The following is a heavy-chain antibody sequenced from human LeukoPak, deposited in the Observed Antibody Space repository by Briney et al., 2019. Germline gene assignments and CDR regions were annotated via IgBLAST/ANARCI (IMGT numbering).Heavy chain of an antibody. CDR2: IIPIFGTA. J-gene: IGHJ4*02. CDR3: ARGPDSSSWYHYFDY. V-gene: IGHV1-69*06. D-gene: IGHD6-13*01. CDR1: GGTFSSYA. Sequence: GASVKVSCKASGGTFSSYAISWVRQAPGQGLEWMGGIIPIFGTANYAQKFQGRVTITADKYTSTAYMELSSLRSEDTAVYYCARGPDSSSWYHYFDYWGEGTLVTVSS.